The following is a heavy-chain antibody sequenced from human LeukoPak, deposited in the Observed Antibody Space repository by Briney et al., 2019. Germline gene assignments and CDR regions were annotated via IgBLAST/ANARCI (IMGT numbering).Heavy chain of an antibody. CDR3: ARNYYESSGYYPWNFDY. CDR1: GGPISSSSYW. Sequence: SETLSLTCTVSGGPISSSSYWWGWIRQPPGKGLEWIANIYYSGSTHYNPSLKSRVTISIEKSKNQFSLKLSSVTAADTAVYYCARNYYESSGYYPWNFDYWGQGTLVTVSS. V-gene: IGHV4-39*01. J-gene: IGHJ4*02. D-gene: IGHD3-22*01. CDR2: IYYSGST.